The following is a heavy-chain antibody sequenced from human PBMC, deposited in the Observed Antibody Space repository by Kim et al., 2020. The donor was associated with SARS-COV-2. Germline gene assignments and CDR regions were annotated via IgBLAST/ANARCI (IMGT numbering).Heavy chain of an antibody. D-gene: IGHD3-10*01. J-gene: IGHJ4*02. CDR3: TTDRPITMVRGVIIDPFDY. V-gene: IGHV3-15*01. CDR1: GFTFSNAW. CDR2: IKSKTDGGTT. Sequence: GGSLRLSCAASGFTFSNAWMSWVRQAPGKGLEWVGRIKSKTDGGTTDYAAPVKGRFTISRDDSKNTLYLQMNSLKTEDTAVYYCTTDRPITMVRGVIIDPFDYWGQGTLVTVSS.